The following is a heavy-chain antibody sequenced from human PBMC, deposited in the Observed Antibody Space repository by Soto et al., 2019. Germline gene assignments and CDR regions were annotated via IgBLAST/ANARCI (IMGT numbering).Heavy chain of an antibody. J-gene: IGHJ4*02. Sequence: SETLSLTCTVSGGPISRYFWSWIRQSPTKELEWLGFINENGDTLYNPSLKDRFSISVDTSKSQFSLRLTSVTAADTAVYYCASLPYYYDTTGYYDSWGQGGLVT. CDR3: ASLPYYYDTTGYYDS. CDR1: GGPISRYF. CDR2: INENGDT. V-gene: IGHV4-59*08. D-gene: IGHD3-22*01.